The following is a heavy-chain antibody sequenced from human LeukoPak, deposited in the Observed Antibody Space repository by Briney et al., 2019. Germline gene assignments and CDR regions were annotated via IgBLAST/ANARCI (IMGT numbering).Heavy chain of an antibody. V-gene: IGHV3-21*01. CDR3: ARDSGYDILPGSYAFDI. Sequence: GGSLRLSCAASGVTFSSYSMNWVRQAPRKGLGLGSSISSSSSYIYYADSVKGRSTISRDNAKKSLHLQMNSLRAEDTAVYYCARDSGYDILPGSYAFDIWGQGRMVTVSS. J-gene: IGHJ3*02. D-gene: IGHD3-9*01. CDR2: ISSSSSYI. CDR1: GVTFSSYS.